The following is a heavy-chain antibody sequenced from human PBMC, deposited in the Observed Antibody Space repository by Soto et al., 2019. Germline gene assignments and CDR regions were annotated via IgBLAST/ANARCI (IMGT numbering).Heavy chain of an antibody. J-gene: IGHJ4*02. D-gene: IGHD5-18*01. V-gene: IGHV4-39*01. CDR3: ARHEGYSYGRIDY. Sequence: SETLSLTCTVSGGSISSSSYYWGWIRQPPGKGLEWIGSIYYSGSTYYNPSLKSRVTISVDTSKNQFSLKLSSVTAADTAVHYCARHEGYSYGRIDYWGQGTLVTVSS. CDR1: GGSISSSSYY. CDR2: IYYSGST.